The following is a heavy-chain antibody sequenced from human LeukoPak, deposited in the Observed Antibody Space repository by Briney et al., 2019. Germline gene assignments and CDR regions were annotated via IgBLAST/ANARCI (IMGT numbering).Heavy chain of an antibody. J-gene: IGHJ6*02. V-gene: IGHV3-21*01. D-gene: IGHD6-13*01. Sequence: GGSLRVSCAASGFTFISYSMNWVRQALGKGLEWVSSISSSSSYIYYADSVKGRFTISRDNAKNSLYLQMNSLRAEDTAVYYCAREIAAAGTDYYYGMDVWGQGTTVTVSS. CDR3: AREIAAAGTDYYYGMDV. CDR1: GFTFISYS. CDR2: ISSSSSYI.